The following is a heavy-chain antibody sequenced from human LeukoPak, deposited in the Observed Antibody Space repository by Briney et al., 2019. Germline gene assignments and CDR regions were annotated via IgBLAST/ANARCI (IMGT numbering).Heavy chain of an antibody. J-gene: IGHJ3*02. Sequence: ASVKVSCKASGYTFTSYGISWVRQAPGQGLEWMGWISAYNGNTNYAQKLQGRVTMTTDTSTSTAYMELSSLRSEDTAVYYCARGSARYYYDSPDIWGQGTMVTVSS. CDR1: GYTFTSYG. V-gene: IGHV1-18*01. CDR3: ARGSARYYYDSPDI. CDR2: ISAYNGNT. D-gene: IGHD3-22*01.